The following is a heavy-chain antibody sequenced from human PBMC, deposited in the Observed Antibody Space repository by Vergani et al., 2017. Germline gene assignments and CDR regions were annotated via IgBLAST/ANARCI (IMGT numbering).Heavy chain of an antibody. V-gene: IGHV4-31*03. CDR2: IYYSGST. CDR1: GGSISSGGYY. Sequence: QVQLQESGPGLVKPSQTLSLTCTVSGGSISSGGYYWSWIRQHPGKGLEWIGYIYYSGSTYYNPSLKSRVTISVDTSKNQFSLKLSSVTAADTAVYYCARAGAYYDILTGPLGGRYMDVWGKGTTVTVSS. CDR3: ARAGAYYDILTGPLGGRYMDV. J-gene: IGHJ6*03. D-gene: IGHD3-9*01.